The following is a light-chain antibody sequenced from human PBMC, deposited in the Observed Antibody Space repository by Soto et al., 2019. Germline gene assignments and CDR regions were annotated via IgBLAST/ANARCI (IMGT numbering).Light chain of an antibody. CDR1: SSNIGAGYD. CDR2: GNS. J-gene: IGLJ2*01. CDR3: RSYDSSLGGSVV. V-gene: IGLV1-40*01. Sequence: QSVLTQPPSVSGAPGQRVTISCTGSSSNIGAGYDVHWYQQLPGTAPKVLIYGNSNRPAGVPDRFSGSKSGTSASLAITGLQAEDEADYYCRSYDSSLGGSVVFGGGTKLTVL.